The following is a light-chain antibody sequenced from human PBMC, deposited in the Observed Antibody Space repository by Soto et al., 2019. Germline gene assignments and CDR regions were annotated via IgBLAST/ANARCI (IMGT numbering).Light chain of an antibody. J-gene: IGLJ1*01. Sequence: QSVLTQPPSASKSPGQSVTISCTGTSSDVATYNYVSWYQQHPGKAPKLIIYEVTKRPSGVPDRFSGSKSGNTASLTVSGFQAEDEADYYCSSYAGTNNSFVFGNGIKVTVL. CDR2: EVT. CDR1: SSDVATYNY. V-gene: IGLV2-8*02. CDR3: SSYAGTNNSFV.